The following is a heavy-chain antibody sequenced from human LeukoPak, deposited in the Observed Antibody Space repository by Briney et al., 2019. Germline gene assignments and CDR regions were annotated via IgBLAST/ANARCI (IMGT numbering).Heavy chain of an antibody. J-gene: IGHJ4*02. V-gene: IGHV3-74*01. D-gene: IGHD6-19*01. CDR1: GFTFSGYW. Sequence: GGSLRLSCAASGFTFSGYWMHWVRQAPGKGLVWVSLINSDGSSTTYADSVKGRFTISRDNAKNTLYLQMNSLRAEDSAVYYCARAITESIAVAGTLDYWGQGTLVTVSS. CDR2: INSDGSST. CDR3: ARAITESIAVAGTLDY.